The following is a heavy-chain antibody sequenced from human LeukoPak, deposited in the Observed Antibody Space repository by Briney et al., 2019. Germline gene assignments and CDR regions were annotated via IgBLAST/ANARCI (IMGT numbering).Heavy chain of an antibody. D-gene: IGHD1-1*01. J-gene: IGHJ6*02. V-gene: IGHV3-7*04. CDR3: AREERESGGWDV. CDR1: RFTFSNYW. CDR2: IKQDGSEK. Sequence: PGGSLRLSCAASRFTFSNYWMSWVRHAPGKGLEWVANIKQDGSEKNYVGSVKGRFTISRDNAKNSLYLQMNSLRVEDTAVYYCAREERESGGWDVWGQGTTVTVSS.